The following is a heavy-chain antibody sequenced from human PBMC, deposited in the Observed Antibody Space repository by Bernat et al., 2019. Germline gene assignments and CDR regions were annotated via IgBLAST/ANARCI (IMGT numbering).Heavy chain of an antibody. CDR2: IKQDGSEK. D-gene: IGHD6-19*01. Sequence: EVQLVESGGGLVQPGWSLRLSCAASGFTFSSYWMSWVRQAPGKGLEWVANIKQDGSEKYYVDSVKGRFTISRDNAKNSLYLKMNSLRAEDTAVYYCAREGSGWYFFYYWGQGTLVTVSS. J-gene: IGHJ4*02. CDR1: GFTFSSYW. V-gene: IGHV3-7*03. CDR3: AREGSGWYFFYY.